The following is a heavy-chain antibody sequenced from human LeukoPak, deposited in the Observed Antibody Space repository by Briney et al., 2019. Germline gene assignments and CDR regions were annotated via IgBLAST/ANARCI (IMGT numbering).Heavy chain of an antibody. D-gene: IGHD3-10*01. Sequence: GVSLGLSCAASGFTFSSYGMSWVRQAPGKGLEWVSAISGSGGSTYYADSVKGRFTISRDNSKNTLYLQMNSLRAEDTAVYYCAKHKVLWFGELPDYWGQGTLVTVSS. CDR2: ISGSGGST. V-gene: IGHV3-23*01. J-gene: IGHJ4*02. CDR3: AKHKVLWFGELPDY. CDR1: GFTFSSYG.